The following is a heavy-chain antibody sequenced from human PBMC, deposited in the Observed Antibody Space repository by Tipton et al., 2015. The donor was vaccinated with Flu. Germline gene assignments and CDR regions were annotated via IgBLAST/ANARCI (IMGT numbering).Heavy chain of an antibody. Sequence: TLSLTCTVSGGSISSSSYYWGWIRQPPGKGLEWIGSIYYSGSTYYNPSLKSRVTISVDTSKNQFSLKLSSVTAADTAVYYCARGSSGWYLDYWGQGTLVTVSS. CDR2: IYYSGST. D-gene: IGHD6-19*01. J-gene: IGHJ4*02. V-gene: IGHV4-39*07. CDR1: GGSISSSSYY. CDR3: ARGSSGWYLDY.